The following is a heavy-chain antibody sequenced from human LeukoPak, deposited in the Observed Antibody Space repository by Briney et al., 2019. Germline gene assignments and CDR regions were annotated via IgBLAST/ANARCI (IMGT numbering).Heavy chain of an antibody. CDR1: GFTFSNAW. J-gene: IGHJ4*02. Sequence: GGSLRLSCAASGFTFSNAWMSWVRQTPGKGLEWVGRIKSKTDGGTTDYAAPVKSRFTISRDDSKDTLYLQMNSLKTEDTAMYYCATADSSGWWRGYWGQGTLVTVSS. CDR3: ATADSSGWWRGY. CDR2: IKSKTDGGTT. D-gene: IGHD6-19*01. V-gene: IGHV3-15*01.